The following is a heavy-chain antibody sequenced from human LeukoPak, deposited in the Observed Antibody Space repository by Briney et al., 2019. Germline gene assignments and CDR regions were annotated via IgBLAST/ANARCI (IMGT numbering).Heavy chain of an antibody. V-gene: IGHV3-30*03. CDR1: GFTFSSYS. CDR3: ATEYPGGYSYGPPRPNP. D-gene: IGHD5-18*01. CDR2: ISYDGSNK. Sequence: PGGSLRLSCAASGFTFSSYSMNWVRQAPGKGLEWVAVISYDGSNKYYADSVKGRFTISRDNSKNTLYLQMNSLRAEDTAVYYCATEYPGGYSYGPPRPNP. J-gene: IGHJ5*02.